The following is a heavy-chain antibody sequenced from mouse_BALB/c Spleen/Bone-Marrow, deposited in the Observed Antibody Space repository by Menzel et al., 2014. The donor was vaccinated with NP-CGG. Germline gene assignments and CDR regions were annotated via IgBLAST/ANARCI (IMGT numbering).Heavy chain of an antibody. D-gene: IGHD1-1*01. V-gene: IGHV5-12-1*01. CDR2: ISSGGGST. J-gene: IGHJ3*02. CDR3: ARQILRGFGY. Sequence: EVQVVESGGGLVKPGGSLKLSCAASGFAFSSYDMSWVRQTPEKRLEWVAYISSGGGSTYYADTVKGRLTISRDNAKNTLYLQMSSLKSEDTAMYYCARQILRGFGYWGQGTPVTVSA. CDR1: GFAFSSYD.